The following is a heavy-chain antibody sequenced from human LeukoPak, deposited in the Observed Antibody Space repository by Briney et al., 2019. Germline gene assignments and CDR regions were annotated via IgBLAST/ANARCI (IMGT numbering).Heavy chain of an antibody. CDR2: ISYDGNDI. D-gene: IGHD3-10*01. CDR1: GFTFSNYA. CDR3: ARGNADLRYYYGAFDM. V-gene: IGHV3-30*04. Sequence: GGSLRLSCAASGFTFSNYAVCWVRKAPGKGLEWLAVISYDGNDIHYGDSMKGRLTISRDNPKNTLYLQMSSLRADDTAVYYCARGNADLRYYYGAFDMWGQGTMVTVSS. J-gene: IGHJ3*02.